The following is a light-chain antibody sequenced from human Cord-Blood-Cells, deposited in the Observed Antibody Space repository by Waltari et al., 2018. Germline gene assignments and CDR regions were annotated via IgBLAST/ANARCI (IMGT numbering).Light chain of an antibody. J-gene: IGLJ1*01. CDR3: SSYTSSSTLGV. CDR2: EVS. CDR1: SSDVGGYNY. Sequence: QSALTQPAPVSGSPGQSTTISCTGTSSDVGGYNYVSWYQQHPGKAPKLMIYEVSNRPSGVSNRFSGSKSGNTASLTISGLQAEDEADYYCSSYTSSSTLGVFGTGTKVTVL. V-gene: IGLV2-14*01.